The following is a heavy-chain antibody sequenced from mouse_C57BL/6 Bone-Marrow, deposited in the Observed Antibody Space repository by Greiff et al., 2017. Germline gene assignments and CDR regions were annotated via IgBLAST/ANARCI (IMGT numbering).Heavy chain of an antibody. CDR3: TGPSTVVAKGYFDV. CDR2: IRNKANNHAT. CDR1: GFTFSDAW. V-gene: IGHV6-6*01. J-gene: IGHJ1*03. D-gene: IGHD1-1*01. Sequence: EVKLLESGGGLVQPGGSMKLSCAASGFTFSDAWMDWVRQSPEKGLEWVAEIRNKANNHATYYAESVKGRFTISRDDSKSSVYLQMNSLRAEDTGIYYCTGPSTVVAKGYFDVWGTGTTVTVSS.